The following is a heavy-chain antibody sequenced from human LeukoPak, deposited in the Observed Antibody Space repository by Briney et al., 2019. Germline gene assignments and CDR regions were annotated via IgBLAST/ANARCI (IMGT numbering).Heavy chain of an antibody. CDR1: GGSISSYY. CDR3: ARGEVYYYYGMDV. J-gene: IGHJ6*02. V-gene: IGHV4-59*06. CDR2: IYYSGST. Sequence: SETLSLTCTVSGGSISSYYWSWIRQPAGKGLEWIGYIYYSGSTYYNPSLKSRVTISVDTSKNQFSLKLSSVTAADTAVYYCARGEVYYYYGMDVWGQGTTVTVSS.